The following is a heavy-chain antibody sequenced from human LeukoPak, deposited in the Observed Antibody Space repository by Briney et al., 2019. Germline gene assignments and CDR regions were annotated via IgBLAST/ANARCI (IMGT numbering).Heavy chain of an antibody. CDR3: ASGFLGDYYDSSGYQAPRD. CDR1: GGSISSYY. D-gene: IGHD3-22*01. V-gene: IGHV4-59*01. J-gene: IGHJ1*01. Sequence: PSETLSLTCTVSGGSISSYYWSWIRQPPGKGLEWIGYIYYSGSTNYNPSLKSRVTISVDTSKNQFSLKLSSVTAADTAVYYCASGFLGDYYDSSGYQAPRDWGQGTLGTVSS. CDR2: IYYSGST.